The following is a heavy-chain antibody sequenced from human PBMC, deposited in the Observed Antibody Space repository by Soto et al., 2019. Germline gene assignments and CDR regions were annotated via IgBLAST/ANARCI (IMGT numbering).Heavy chain of an antibody. V-gene: IGHV3-30*18. J-gene: IGHJ6*02. CDR2: ISYDGSNK. CDR1: GFTFSSYG. Sequence: GGSLRLSCAASGFTFSSYGMHWVRQAPGKGLEWVAVISYDGSNKYYADSVKGRFTISRDNSKNTLYLQMNSLRAEDTAVYYCAKDLYCTNGVCYEPTLYYYYYGMDVWGQGTTVTVSS. D-gene: IGHD2-8*01. CDR3: AKDLYCTNGVCYEPTLYYYYYGMDV.